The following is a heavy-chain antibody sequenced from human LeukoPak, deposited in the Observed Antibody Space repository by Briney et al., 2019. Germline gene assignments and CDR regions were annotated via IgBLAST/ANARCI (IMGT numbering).Heavy chain of an antibody. V-gene: IGHV4-34*01. Sequence: SETLSLTCAVYGGSFSGYYWSWIRQPPGKGLEWIGEINHSGSTNYNPSLKSRVTISVDTSKNQFSLKLSSVTAADTAVYYCARASIAVAGDFDAFDIWGQGTMVTVSS. J-gene: IGHJ3*02. D-gene: IGHD6-19*01. CDR3: ARASIAVAGDFDAFDI. CDR2: INHSGST. CDR1: GGSFSGYY.